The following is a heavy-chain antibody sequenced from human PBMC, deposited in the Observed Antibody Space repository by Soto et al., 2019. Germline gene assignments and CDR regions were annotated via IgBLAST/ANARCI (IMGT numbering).Heavy chain of an antibody. Sequence: GESLQISCHGSGYSFTSYWISWVRQMPGKGLEWMGRIDPSDSYTNYSPSFQGHVTISADKSISTAYLQWSSLKASDTAMYYCARRPPPPYYYYGMDVWGQGTTVTVSS. CDR3: ARRPPPPYYYYGMDV. J-gene: IGHJ6*02. CDR2: IDPSDSYT. CDR1: GYSFTSYW. V-gene: IGHV5-10-1*01.